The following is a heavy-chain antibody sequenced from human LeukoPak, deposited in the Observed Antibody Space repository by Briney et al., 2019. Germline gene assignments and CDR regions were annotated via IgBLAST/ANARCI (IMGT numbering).Heavy chain of an antibody. Sequence: PSETLSLTCAVYGGSFSGHYWSWIRQPPGKGLEWIGEINHSGSTNYNPSLKSRVTISVDTSKNQFSLKLSSVTAADTAVYYCARHRIAVRFDPWGQGALVTVSS. CDR3: ARHRIAVRFDP. CDR1: GGSFSGHY. J-gene: IGHJ5*02. D-gene: IGHD6-19*01. V-gene: IGHV4-34*01. CDR2: INHSGST.